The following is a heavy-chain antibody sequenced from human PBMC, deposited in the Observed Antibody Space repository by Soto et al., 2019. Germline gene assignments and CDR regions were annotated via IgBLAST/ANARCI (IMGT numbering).Heavy chain of an antibody. Sequence: GGSLRLSCAASGFTFSTYAMSWVRQAPGKGLEWVSVIGDSGFSTYYADSVKGRFTISRDNSKSTLYLQMNSLRAEDTALYYCEKCIGWAPDYWGPGTLVTVSS. CDR3: EKCIGWAPDY. V-gene: IGHV3-23*01. D-gene: IGHD1-26*01. CDR1: GFTFSTYA. J-gene: IGHJ4*02. CDR2: IGDSGFST.